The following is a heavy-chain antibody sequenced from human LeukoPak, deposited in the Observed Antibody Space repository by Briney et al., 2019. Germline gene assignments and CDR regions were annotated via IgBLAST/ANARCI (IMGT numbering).Heavy chain of an antibody. CDR3: ARDFVGGYSGYDNNWFDP. D-gene: IGHD5-12*01. Sequence: GGSLRLSCAASGFTFSSYAMSWVRQAPDKGLEWVAVISYDGRNKHYPDSVKGRFTISRDISTDTLWLQMDSLRTEDTAVYYCARDFVGGYSGYDNNWFDPWGQGTLVTVSS. V-gene: IGHV3-30*03. CDR1: GFTFSSYA. J-gene: IGHJ5*02. CDR2: ISYDGRNK.